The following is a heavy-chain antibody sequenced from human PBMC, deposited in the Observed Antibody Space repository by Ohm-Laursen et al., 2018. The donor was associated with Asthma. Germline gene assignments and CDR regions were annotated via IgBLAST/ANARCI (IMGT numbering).Heavy chain of an antibody. CDR2: INPLGYEK. D-gene: IGHD1-26*01. CDR1: GVAFTDSW. CDR3: VTDAWWSYVH. Sequence: SCAAPGVAFTDSWMSWVRQLPGGSLEWVAKINPLGYEKYYMDSVRGRFTVSRDNAKNSLYLEMNSLRVEDTAVYYCVTDAWWSYVHWGLGTLVTVSS. V-gene: IGHV3-7*01. J-gene: IGHJ4*02.